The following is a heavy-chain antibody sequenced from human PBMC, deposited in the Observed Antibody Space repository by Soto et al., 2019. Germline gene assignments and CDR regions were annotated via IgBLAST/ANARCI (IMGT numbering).Heavy chain of an antibody. CDR2: ISGSGDNT. CDR3: ETYKRHFDY. Sequence: EVQLLESGGGLVQPGGSLRLSCAASGITLATYAMSWVGWVRQAPGKGLEWVSVISGSGDNTQYADSVKGRFTISRDNSKNTLYLQMNSLRAEDTAVYYCETYKRHFDYWGQGSLVTVSS. V-gene: IGHV3-23*01. D-gene: IGHD1-20*01. CDR1: GITLATYA. J-gene: IGHJ4*02.